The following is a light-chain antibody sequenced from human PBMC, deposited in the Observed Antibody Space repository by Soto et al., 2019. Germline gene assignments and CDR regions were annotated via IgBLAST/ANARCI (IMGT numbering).Light chain of an antibody. CDR1: QSVNNNY. J-gene: IGKJ4*01. V-gene: IGKV3-20*01. Sequence: EIVLTQSPGTLSLSPGDRATLSCEASQSVNNNYLAWYQHKPGQAHRLLIYGASSRATGIQDGFSGSGSGTDFNLTIRRLEPEDFAVYYCQQYDTSLPYTFGGGTKVEIK. CDR2: GAS. CDR3: QQYDTSLPYT.